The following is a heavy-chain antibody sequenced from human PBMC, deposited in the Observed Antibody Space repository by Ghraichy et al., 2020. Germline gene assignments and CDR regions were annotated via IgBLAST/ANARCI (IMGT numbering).Heavy chain of an antibody. D-gene: IGHD2-2*01. J-gene: IGHJ6*02. V-gene: IGHV1-18*01. CDR1: GYSFTSYG. Sequence: ASVKVSCKASGYSFTSYGISWVRQAPGQGLEWMGWIGTFSGNTDYSQKLQDRLTMTIDTSTSTAYLELRSLRSDDSAVYFCARDTGFCGTTSCYSSYFYGVDVWGQGTTVTVTS. CDR3: ARDTGFCGTTSCYSSYFYGVDV. CDR2: IGTFSGNT.